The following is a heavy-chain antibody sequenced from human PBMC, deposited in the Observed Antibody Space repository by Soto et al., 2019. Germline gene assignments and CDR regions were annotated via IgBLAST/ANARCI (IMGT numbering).Heavy chain of an antibody. Sequence: SVKVSCKASGGTFSSYAISWVRQAPGQGLEWMGGIIPIFGTANYAQKFQGRVTITADESTSTAYMELSSLRSEDTAVYYCARTPYYYDSSGYYYSSPHYYYGMDVWGQGTTVTVSS. J-gene: IGHJ6*02. CDR2: IIPIFGTA. V-gene: IGHV1-69*13. D-gene: IGHD3-22*01. CDR1: GGTFSSYA. CDR3: ARTPYYYDSSGYYYSSPHYYYGMDV.